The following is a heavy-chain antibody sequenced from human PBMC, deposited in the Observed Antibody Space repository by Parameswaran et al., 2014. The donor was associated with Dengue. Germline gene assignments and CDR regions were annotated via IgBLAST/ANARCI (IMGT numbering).Heavy chain of an antibody. CDR3: ARDTPGYSYGCGFDY. J-gene: IGHJ4*02. CDR2: ISSSGSTI. D-gene: IGHD5-18*01. Sequence: KWIRQPPGKGLEWVSYISSSGSTIYYADSVKGRFTISRDNAKNSLYLQMNSLRAEDTAVYYCARDTPGYSYGCGFDYWGQGTLVTVSS. V-gene: IGHV3-48*03.